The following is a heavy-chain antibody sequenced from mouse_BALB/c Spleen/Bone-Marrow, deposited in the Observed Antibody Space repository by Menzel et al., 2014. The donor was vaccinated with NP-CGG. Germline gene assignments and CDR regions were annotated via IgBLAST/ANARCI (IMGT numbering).Heavy chain of an antibody. D-gene: IGHD1-1*01. CDR2: ISYSGST. CDR1: GDSITSGY. CDR3: ARYYYGSSYWYFDV. J-gene: IGHJ1*01. Sequence: EVQVVESGPSLVKPSQTLSLTCSVTGDSITSGYWNWIRKFPGNRLEYVGYISYSGSTYYNPSLKSRISITRDTSKNQYYLQLNSVTTEDTATYYCARYYYGSSYWYFDVWGAGTTVTVSS. V-gene: IGHV3-8*02.